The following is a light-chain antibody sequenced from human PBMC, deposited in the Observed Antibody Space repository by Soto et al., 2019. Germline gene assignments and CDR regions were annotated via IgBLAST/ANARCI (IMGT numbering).Light chain of an antibody. J-gene: IGKJ5*01. V-gene: IGKV1-39*01. CDR1: QSISSY. CDR2: AAS. CDR3: QQSHSTPPIT. Sequence: DIQMTQSPSSLSASVGDRVTITCRASQSISSYLNWYQQKPGKAPKLLIYAASSLQSGVPSRFSGSGSGTDFTLTISSLQPEDFATYYCQQSHSTPPITFGQGTRLELK.